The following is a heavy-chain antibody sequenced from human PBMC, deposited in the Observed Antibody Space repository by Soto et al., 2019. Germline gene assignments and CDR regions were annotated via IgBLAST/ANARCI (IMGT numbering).Heavy chain of an antibody. D-gene: IGHD3-22*01. Sequence: GGSLRLTCAASGFTFSSYAMSWVRQAPGKGLEWVSAISGSGGSTYYADSVKGRFTISRDNSKNTLYLQMNSLRAEDTAVYYCVRVARSNSGYDSSGYYLLDYWGQGTLVTVSS. CDR1: GFTFSSYA. V-gene: IGHV3-23*01. CDR3: VRVARSNSGYDSSGYYLLDY. CDR2: ISGSGGST. J-gene: IGHJ4*02.